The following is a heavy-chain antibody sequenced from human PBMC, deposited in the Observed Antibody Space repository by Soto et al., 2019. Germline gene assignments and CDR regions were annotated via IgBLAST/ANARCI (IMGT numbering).Heavy chain of an antibody. CDR1: GGSVSSLSYH. D-gene: IGHD2-8*01. CDR2: IYYTGNA. J-gene: IGHJ4*02. CDR3: ARQPRYCTSAICSFDY. Sequence: SETLSLTCTVSGGSVSSLSYHWSWIRQPPGKGVEWIGNIYYTGNANYNPSLKSRVTILADTSKNQFSLRLSSVIAADTAVYYCARQPRYCTSAICSFDYWGLGTLVTVSS. V-gene: IGHV4-61*01.